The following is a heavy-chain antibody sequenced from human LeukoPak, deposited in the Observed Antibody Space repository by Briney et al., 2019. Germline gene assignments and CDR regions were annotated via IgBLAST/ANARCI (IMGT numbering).Heavy chain of an antibody. V-gene: IGHV1-2*02. D-gene: IGHD3-10*01. Sequence: GASVKVSCKASGYTFTTYGINWVRQAPGQGLEWMGWINPNSGGASYAQKFQGRVTMTRDTSISTAYMELSRLRSDDTAVYYCARSYGSGRRDAFAFWGQGTMVTVSS. CDR2: INPNSGGA. CDR3: ARSYGSGRRDAFAF. J-gene: IGHJ3*01. CDR1: GYTFTTYG.